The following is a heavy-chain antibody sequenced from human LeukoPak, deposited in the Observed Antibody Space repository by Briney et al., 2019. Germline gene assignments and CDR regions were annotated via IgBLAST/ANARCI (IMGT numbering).Heavy chain of an antibody. CDR2: ISGSGGST. CDR1: GFTFSSYA. CDR3: AKDMALGGGNSFLGAFDI. V-gene: IGHV3-23*01. D-gene: IGHD4-23*01. J-gene: IGHJ3*02. Sequence: SGGSLRLSCAASGFTFSSYAMSWVRQAPGKGLEWVSAISGSGGSTYYADSVKGRFTISRDNSKNTLYLQMNSLRAEDTAVYYCAKDMALGGGNSFLGAFDIWGQGTMVTASS.